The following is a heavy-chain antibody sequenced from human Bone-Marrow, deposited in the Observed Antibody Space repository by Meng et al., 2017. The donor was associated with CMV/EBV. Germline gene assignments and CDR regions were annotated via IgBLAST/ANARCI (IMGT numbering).Heavy chain of an antibody. Sequence: SETLSLTCTVSGGSISSYYWSWIRQPPGKGLEWIGSIYYSGSTYYNPSLKSRVTISVDTSKNQFSLKLSSVTAADTAVYYCASDRLGIQFDYWGQGTLVTVSS. D-gene: IGHD6-13*01. V-gene: IGHV4-59*12. CDR2: IYYSGST. J-gene: IGHJ4*02. CDR1: GGSISSYY. CDR3: ASDRLGIQFDY.